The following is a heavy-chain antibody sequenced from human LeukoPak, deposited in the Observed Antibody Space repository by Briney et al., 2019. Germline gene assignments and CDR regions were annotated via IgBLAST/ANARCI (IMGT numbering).Heavy chain of an antibody. V-gene: IGHV3-15*01. D-gene: IGHD6-13*01. Sequence: GGSLRLSCAASGFTFNNAWMSWVRQAPGKGLEWVGRIKSKTVGGTTDYAAPVKGRFTISRDDSKNTLYLQMNSLKAEDTAVYYCTSITPAGYLDYWGQGTLVTVSS. J-gene: IGHJ4*02. CDR2: IKSKTVGGTT. CDR1: GFTFNNAW. CDR3: TSITPAGYLDY.